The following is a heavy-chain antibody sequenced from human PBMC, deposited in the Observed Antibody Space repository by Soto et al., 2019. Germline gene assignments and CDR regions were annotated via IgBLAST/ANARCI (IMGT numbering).Heavy chain of an antibody. D-gene: IGHD1-1*01. CDR3: ARQSMAGTIRVWFDP. Sequence: PGESLKISCKGSGYRFTSYWIGWVRQMPGKGLEWMGIIYPGDSDTRYSPSFQGQVIISADKSISTAYLQWSSLKASDTAMYYCARQSMAGTIRVWFDPWGQGTLVTVSS. CDR2: IYPGDSDT. J-gene: IGHJ5*02. CDR1: GYRFTSYW. V-gene: IGHV5-51*01.